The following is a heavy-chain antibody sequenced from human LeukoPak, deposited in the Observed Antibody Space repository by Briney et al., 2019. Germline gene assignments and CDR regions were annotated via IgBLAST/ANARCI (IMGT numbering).Heavy chain of an antibody. Sequence: GGSLRLSCAASGFAFSNQAMGWVRQAPGKRLEWVSVISDSGDITYYADSAKGRFTISRDNSKNTLYLQMNSLRAEDTAVYYCASILRSSSGYYFDYWGQGTLVTVSS. V-gene: IGHV3-23*01. CDR2: ISDSGDIT. D-gene: IGHD3-10*01. CDR3: ASILRSSSGYYFDY. CDR1: GFAFSNQA. J-gene: IGHJ4*02.